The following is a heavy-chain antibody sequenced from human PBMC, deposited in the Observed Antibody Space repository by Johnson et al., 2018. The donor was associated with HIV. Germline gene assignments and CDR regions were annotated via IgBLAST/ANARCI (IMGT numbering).Heavy chain of an antibody. D-gene: IGHD1-26*01. CDR1: GFTFSNYA. V-gene: IGHV3-23*04. CDR2: ISGSGVST. J-gene: IGHJ3*02. CDR3: AIGQSGSYGALDI. Sequence: VQLVESGGGLVQPGGSLRLSCAASGFTFSNYAMSWVRQAPGKGLEWVSTISGSGVSTYYADSVKGRFTISRDNSKNTLYLQMNSLRGEDTAVYYRAIGQSGSYGALDIWGQGTMVTVSS.